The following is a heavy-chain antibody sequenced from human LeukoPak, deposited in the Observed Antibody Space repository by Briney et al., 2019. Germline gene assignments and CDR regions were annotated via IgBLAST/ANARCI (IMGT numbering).Heavy chain of an antibody. Sequence: SETLSLTCTVSGGCISSYYWSWIRQPPGKGLEWIGYFSYTGSTNYNPSLRSRVAISADTSKNQFSLKLSSVTAADTAVYYCARIPWSGYYDYWGQGTLVTVSS. J-gene: IGHJ4*02. CDR3: ARIPWSGYYDY. V-gene: IGHV4-59*12. D-gene: IGHD3-3*01. CDR2: FSYTGST. CDR1: GGCISSYY.